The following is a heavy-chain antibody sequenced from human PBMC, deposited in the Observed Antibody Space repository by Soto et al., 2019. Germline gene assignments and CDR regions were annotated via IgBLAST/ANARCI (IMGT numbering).Heavy chain of an antibody. CDR1: GFTFSSYA. V-gene: IGHV3-23*01. Sequence: EVQLLESGGGLVQPGGSLRLSCAASGFTFSSYAMSWVRQAPGKGLEWVSAISGSGGSTYYADSVKGRFTISRDNSKNTLYLQMSSLRAEDTAVYYCAKLNSIVVVGNWFDPWGQGTLVTVSS. D-gene: IGHD2-15*01. CDR3: AKLNSIVVVGNWFDP. J-gene: IGHJ5*02. CDR2: ISGSGGST.